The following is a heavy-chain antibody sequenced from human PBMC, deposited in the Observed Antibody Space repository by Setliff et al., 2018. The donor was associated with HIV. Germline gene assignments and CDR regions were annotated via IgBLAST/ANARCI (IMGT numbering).Heavy chain of an antibody. CDR3: ITDYGSSSWYDY. CDR2: IKSKIEGETR. D-gene: IGHD6-13*01. V-gene: IGHV3-15*01. CDR1: GITFNNVW. Sequence: PGGSLRLSCTASGITFNNVWMNWVRQVPGKGLQWVGRIKSKIEGETRDYATAVKGRFAISRDDSVSTVYLQMHSMKTEDAAVYYCITDYGSSSWYDYWGQGTLVTVSS. J-gene: IGHJ4*02.